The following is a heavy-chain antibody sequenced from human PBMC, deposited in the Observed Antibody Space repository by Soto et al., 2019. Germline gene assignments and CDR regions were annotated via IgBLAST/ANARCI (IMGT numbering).Heavy chain of an antibody. CDR2: IYWDDDK. V-gene: IGHV2-5*02. CDR3: AHRLFDNSCYWDVGFFDY. CDR1: GFSLSTTGVG. Sequence: SGPTLVNPTQTLTLTCTFSGFSLSTTGVGVGWIRQPPGKALECLALIYWDDDKRYSPSLKSRLTITKDTSRNQVVLTMTNMDPVDTATYYCAHRLFDNSCYWDVGFFDYWGQGALVTVSS. J-gene: IGHJ4*02. D-gene: IGHD2-15*01.